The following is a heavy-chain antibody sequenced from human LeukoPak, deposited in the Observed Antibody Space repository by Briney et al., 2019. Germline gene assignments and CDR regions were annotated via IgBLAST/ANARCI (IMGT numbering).Heavy chain of an antibody. V-gene: IGHV7-4-1*02. J-gene: IGHJ2*01. CDR2: INTNTEKS. Sequence: GASVKVSCKASGYTFGSYAMNWVRQAPGQGLEWLGWINTNTEKSTYAQGFTRRFAFSLDTSVNTAYLQISSLKPEDTGVYYCARVPMIRGLVTRRSSWYFDLWGRGTLVTV. CDR1: GYTFGSYA. D-gene: IGHD3-10*01. CDR3: ARVPMIRGLVTRRSSWYFDL.